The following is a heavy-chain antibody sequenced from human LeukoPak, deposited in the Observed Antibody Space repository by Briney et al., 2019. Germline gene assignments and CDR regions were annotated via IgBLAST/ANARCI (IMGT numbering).Heavy chain of an antibody. J-gene: IGHJ5*02. D-gene: IGHD5-12*01. CDR2: IIPIFGTA. Sequence: SVKVSCKASGGTFSSYAISWVRQAPGQGLEWMGGIIPIFGTANYAQKFQGRVTITTDESTSTAYMELSSLRSEDTAVYYCARERWSGVATSTGWFDPWGQGTLVTVSS. CDR1: GGTFSSYA. CDR3: ARERWSGVATSTGWFDP. V-gene: IGHV1-69*05.